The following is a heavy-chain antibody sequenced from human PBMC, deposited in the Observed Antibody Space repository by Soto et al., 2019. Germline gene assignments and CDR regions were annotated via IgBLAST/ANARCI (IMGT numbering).Heavy chain of an antibody. J-gene: IGHJ3*02. CDR2: ILVGGST. V-gene: IGHV3-23*01. CDR1: GFTCISYD. Sequence: PVGSLRLSCAASGFTCISYDMSWVRQAPGKGLEWVSTILVGGSTHYPDSVKGRFTISRDNSKNTLFLQMNSLTAGDTAVYYCAKATATGGGAFDICGQGTMVTVSS. D-gene: IGHD2-8*02. CDR3: AKATATGGGAFDI.